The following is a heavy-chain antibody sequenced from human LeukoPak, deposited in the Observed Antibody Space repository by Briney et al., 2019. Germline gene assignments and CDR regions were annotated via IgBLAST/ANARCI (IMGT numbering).Heavy chain of an antibody. CDR3: VLYGLGSPR. D-gene: IGHD3-10*01. Sequence: GGSRRLSCAASGFSFSIYYMHWVRQAPGKGLVWVSRINSDATETVYADSVRGRFTISRDNAKNTLYLQMNSLRGEDTVVCDSVLYGLGSPRWGQGTLVTVSS. CDR2: INSDATET. J-gene: IGHJ4*02. CDR1: GFSFSIYY. V-gene: IGHV3-74*01.